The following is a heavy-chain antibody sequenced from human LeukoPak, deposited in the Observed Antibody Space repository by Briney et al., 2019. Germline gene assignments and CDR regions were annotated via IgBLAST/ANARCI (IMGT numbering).Heavy chain of an antibody. Sequence: PGGSLRLSCAASGVSFSSNAMHWVRQAPGKGLEWLAIIWYDGSNEYYADSVRGRFTISRDNSKNMLYLQMNTLRAEDTAVYYCARGGKSARPDYWGQGTQVSVSS. CDR3: ARGGKSARPDY. J-gene: IGHJ4*02. CDR1: GVSFSSNA. V-gene: IGHV3-33*01. CDR2: IWYDGSNE. D-gene: IGHD6-6*01.